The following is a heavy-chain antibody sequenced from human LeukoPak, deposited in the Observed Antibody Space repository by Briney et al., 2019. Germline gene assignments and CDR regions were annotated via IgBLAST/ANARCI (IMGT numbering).Heavy chain of an antibody. J-gene: IGHJ6*03. V-gene: IGHV1-69*01. D-gene: IGHD1-14*01. CDR2: IIPIFGTA. Sequence: SVKVSCKASGGTFSSYAISWVRQAPGQGLEWMGGIIPIFGTANYAQKFQGRVTITADESTSTAYMELSSLRSEDTAVYYCARDGGFHENPYYYYYMDVWGKGTTVTISS. CDR1: GGTFSSYA. CDR3: ARDGGFHENPYYYYYMDV.